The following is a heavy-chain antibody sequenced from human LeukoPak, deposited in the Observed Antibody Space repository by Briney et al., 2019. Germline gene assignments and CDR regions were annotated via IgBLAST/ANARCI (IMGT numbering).Heavy chain of an antibody. D-gene: IGHD3-3*01. CDR2: INHSGST. Sequence: PSETLSLTCAVYGGSFSGYYWSWIRQPPGKGLEWIGEINHSGSTNYNPSLKSRVTISVDTSKNQFSLKLSSVTAADTAVYYCARGRRLRFLESDYYFDYWGQGTLVTVSS. CDR1: GGSFSGYY. CDR3: ARGRRLRFLESDYYFDY. V-gene: IGHV4-34*01. J-gene: IGHJ4*02.